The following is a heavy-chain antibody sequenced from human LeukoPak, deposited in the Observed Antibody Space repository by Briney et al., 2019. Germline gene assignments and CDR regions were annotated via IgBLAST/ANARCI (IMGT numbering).Heavy chain of an antibody. Sequence: GESLKISCKGSGYSFTSYWIGWVRQMPGKGLEWMGIIYPGDSDTRYSPSFQGQVTISADKSISTAYLQWSSLKASDTAIYYCARQLELDSSSWYPYYFDYWGQGTLVTVSS. CDR2: IYPGDSDT. V-gene: IGHV5-51*01. J-gene: IGHJ4*02. D-gene: IGHD6-13*01. CDR1: GYSFTSYW. CDR3: ARQLELDSSSWYPYYFDY.